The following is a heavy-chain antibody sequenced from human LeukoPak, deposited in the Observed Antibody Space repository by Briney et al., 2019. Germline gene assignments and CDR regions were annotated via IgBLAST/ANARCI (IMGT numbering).Heavy chain of an antibody. J-gene: IGHJ3*02. CDR2: ISAYNGNT. CDR1: GYTFTSYG. D-gene: IGHD4-17*01. Sequence: ASVKVSCKASGYTFTSYGISWVRQAPGQGLEWMGWISAYNGNTNYAQKLQGRVTMTTDTSTSTAYMELSSLRSEDTAVYYCARGFKDYGDYVNAFDIWGQGTMVTVSS. CDR3: ARGFKDYGDYVNAFDI. V-gene: IGHV1-18*01.